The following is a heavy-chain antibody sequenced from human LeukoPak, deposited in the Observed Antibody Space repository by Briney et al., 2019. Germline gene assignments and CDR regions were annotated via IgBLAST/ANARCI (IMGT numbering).Heavy chain of an antibody. V-gene: IGHV1-69*01. CDR1: GGTFSSYA. CDR2: IIPIFGTA. J-gene: IGHJ4*02. CDR3: ARNNWNYETRFDY. D-gene: IGHD1-7*01. Sequence: SVKVSCKASGGTFSSYAISWVRQAPGQGLEWMGGIIPIFGTANYAQKFQGRVTITADESTSTAYMELSSLRSEDTAVYYCARNNWNYETRFDYWGQGTLVTVSS.